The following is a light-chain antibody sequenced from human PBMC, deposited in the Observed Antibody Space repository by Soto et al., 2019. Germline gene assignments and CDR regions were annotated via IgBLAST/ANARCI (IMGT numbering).Light chain of an antibody. CDR3: HQRSSWLRGP. V-gene: IGKV3-11*01. Sequence: EIVLTQSPATLSLSPGERATLSCRASQSVSTYLAWYQQRPGQAPRLLIYDASNRATGVPARFSGSGSGTDFTLTVSSLEPEDFAVYYCHQRSSWLRGPFGGGTKVEIK. CDR2: DAS. J-gene: IGKJ4*01. CDR1: QSVSTY.